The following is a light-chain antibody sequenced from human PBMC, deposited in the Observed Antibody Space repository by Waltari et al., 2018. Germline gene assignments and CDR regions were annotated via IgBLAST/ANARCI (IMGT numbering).Light chain of an antibody. CDR1: TSNIGNND. V-gene: IGLV1-51*02. J-gene: IGLJ3*02. CDR3: GTWDSSLSGEFWV. CDR2: END. Sequence: QSVLTQPPSVSAAPGQKVTISCSGSTSNIGNNDVSWYQQLPGTAPKLLIFENDKRPSGMPGRFSGSKSGTSATLGITGLQTGDQADYFCGTWDSSLSGEFWVFGGGTKLTVL.